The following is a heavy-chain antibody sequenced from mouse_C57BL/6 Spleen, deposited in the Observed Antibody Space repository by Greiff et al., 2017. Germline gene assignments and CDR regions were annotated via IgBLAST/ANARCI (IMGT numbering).Heavy chain of an antibody. CDR3: AREGYGSSYGYFDV. CDR2: IWTGGGT. CDR1: GFSLTSYA. Sequence: VQLQQSGPGLVAPSQSLSITCTVSGFSLTSYAISWVRQPPGKGLEWLGVIWTGGGTNYNSALKSRLSISKDNSKSQVFLKMNSLQTDDTARYYCAREGYGSSYGYFDVWGTGTTVTVSS. V-gene: IGHV2-9-1*01. J-gene: IGHJ1*03. D-gene: IGHD1-1*01.